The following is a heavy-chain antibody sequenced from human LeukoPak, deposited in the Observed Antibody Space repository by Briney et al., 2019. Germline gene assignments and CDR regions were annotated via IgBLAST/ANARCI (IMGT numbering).Heavy chain of an antibody. CDR3: ARGSGSYSTYFDF. CDR2: ISSSSSYI. Sequence: AGSLRLSCAASGFTFSSYSRNWIRQAPGKGLEWVSSISSSSSYIYYADSVKGRFTISRENAKDCLYLQMNSLRGEDTALYYCARGSGSYSTYFDFWGQGTLVTVSS. D-gene: IGHD1-26*01. J-gene: IGHJ4*02. CDR1: GFTFSSYS. V-gene: IGHV3-21*04.